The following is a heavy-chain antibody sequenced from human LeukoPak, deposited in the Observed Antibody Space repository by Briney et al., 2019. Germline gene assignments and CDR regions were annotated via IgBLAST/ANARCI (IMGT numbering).Heavy chain of an antibody. Sequence: GESLKISCKGSGYSFTSYWIVGVRQMPGKGLGWMGIIYPGDSDTRYSPSFQGQVTISADKSITTAYLQWSSLKASDTAIYYCARWGRSSVDGMDVWGQGTTVTVSS. V-gene: IGHV5-51*01. D-gene: IGHD6-6*01. CDR3: ARWGRSSVDGMDV. CDR1: GYSFTSYW. J-gene: IGHJ6*02. CDR2: IYPGDSDT.